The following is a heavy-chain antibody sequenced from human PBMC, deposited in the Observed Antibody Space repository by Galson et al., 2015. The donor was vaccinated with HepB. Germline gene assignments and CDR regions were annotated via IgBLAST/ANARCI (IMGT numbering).Heavy chain of an antibody. J-gene: IGHJ4*02. CDR3: AKGYCTGGSCYSALFDY. V-gene: IGHV3-30*02. CDR2: IRSDGSNK. Sequence: SLRLSCAASGITFSSYDMHWVRQAPGKGLEWVSSIRSDGSNKYYADSVKGRVTISRDYSKNTVYLQMNSLRVEDTAVYYCAKGYCTGGSCYSALFDYWGQGTLVTVSS. D-gene: IGHD2-15*01. CDR1: GITFSSYD.